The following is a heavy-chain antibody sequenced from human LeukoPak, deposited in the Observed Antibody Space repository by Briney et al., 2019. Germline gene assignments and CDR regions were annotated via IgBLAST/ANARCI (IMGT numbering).Heavy chain of an antibody. Sequence: SETLSLTCTVSGYSISSGYYWGWIRQPPGKGLEWIGSIYHSGSTYYNPSLKSRVTISVDTSKNQFSLRLSSVTAADTAVYYCARADLVGARFDYWGQGTLVTVSS. D-gene: IGHD1-26*01. CDR3: ARADLVGARFDY. J-gene: IGHJ4*02. V-gene: IGHV4-38-2*02. CDR1: GYSISSGYY. CDR2: IYHSGST.